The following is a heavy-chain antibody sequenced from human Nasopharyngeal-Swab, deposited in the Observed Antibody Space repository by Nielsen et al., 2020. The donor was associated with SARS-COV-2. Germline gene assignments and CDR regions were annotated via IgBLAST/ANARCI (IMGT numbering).Heavy chain of an antibody. CDR2: ISSSSSTI. V-gene: IGHV3-48*04. CDR1: GFTFSSYS. CDR3: AGGYCSGGSCYPTPPYYYYGIDV. D-gene: IGHD2-15*01. Sequence: GESLKISCAASGFTFSSYSMNWVRQAPGKGLEWVSYISSSSSTIYYADSVKGRFTISRDNAKNSLYLQMNSLRAEDTAVYYCAGGYCSGGSCYPTPPYYYYGIDVWGQGTTVTVSS. J-gene: IGHJ6*02.